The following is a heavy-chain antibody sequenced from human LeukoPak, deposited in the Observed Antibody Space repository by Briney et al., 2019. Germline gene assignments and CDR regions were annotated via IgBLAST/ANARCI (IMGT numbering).Heavy chain of an antibody. CDR1: GFMFSDYG. J-gene: IGHJ4*02. CDR3: ARDRGRGYSYGSFDY. CDR2: ISYDGSNK. D-gene: IGHD5-18*01. V-gene: IGHV3-30*19. Sequence: PGGSLRLSCAASGFMFSDYGMHWVRQAPGKGLEWVAVISYDGSNKYYADSVKGRFTISRDNSKNTLYLQMNSLRAEDTAVYYCARDRGRGYSYGSFDYWGQGTLVTVSS.